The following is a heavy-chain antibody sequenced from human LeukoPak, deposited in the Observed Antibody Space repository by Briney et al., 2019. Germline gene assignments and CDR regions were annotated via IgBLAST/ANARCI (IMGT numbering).Heavy chain of an antibody. CDR1: GGSFSGYY. CDR3: ARGLKLSY. CDR2: INHSGST. Sequence: SETLSLTCAVYGGSFSGYYWSWIRQPPGKGLEWIGEINHSGSTNYNPSLKSRVTISVDTSKNQFSLKPSSVTAADTAVYYCARGLKLSYWGQGTLVTVSS. V-gene: IGHV4-34*01. J-gene: IGHJ4*02.